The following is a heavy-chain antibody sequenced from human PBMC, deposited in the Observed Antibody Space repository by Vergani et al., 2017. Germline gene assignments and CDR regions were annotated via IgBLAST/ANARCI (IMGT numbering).Heavy chain of an antibody. Sequence: QVQLVQSGSEVRKPGASVKVSCQVSGYSLTELTIHWVRQAPGKGLEWMGGFDPEHGEVTFAHHIQGRVTMTEDRSTDTAYMELSSLRPEDTALYYCARVGTSSNRDYFDYWGQGTLVTVSS. J-gene: IGHJ4*02. CDR2: FDPEHGEV. V-gene: IGHV1-24*01. D-gene: IGHD2-2*01. CDR3: ARVGTSSNRDYFDY. CDR1: GYSLTELT.